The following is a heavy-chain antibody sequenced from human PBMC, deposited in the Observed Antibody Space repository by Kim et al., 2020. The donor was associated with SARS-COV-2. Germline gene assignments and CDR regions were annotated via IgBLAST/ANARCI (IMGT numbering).Heavy chain of an antibody. CDR2: IWYDGSNK. V-gene: IGHV3-33*01. CDR1: GFTFSSYG. CDR3: ARDRFCGGDCYANWFDP. J-gene: IGHJ5*02. Sequence: EGSLRLSCAASGFTFSSYGMHWVRQAPGKGLEWVAVIWYDGSNKYYADSVKGRFTISRDNSKNTLYLQMNSLRAEDTAVYYCARDRFCGGDCYANWFDPWGQGTLVTVSS. D-gene: IGHD2-21*02.